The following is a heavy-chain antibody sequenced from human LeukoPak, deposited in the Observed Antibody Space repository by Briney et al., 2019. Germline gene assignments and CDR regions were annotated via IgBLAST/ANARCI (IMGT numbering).Heavy chain of an antibody. J-gene: IGHJ4*02. Sequence: PGGSLRLSCAASGFTLSSNYMSWVRQAPGKGLEWGSVIYSGGSTYYADSVTGRFTISRDNSKNTLYLQMNSLRAEDTAVYYCAREGGYSSSLYWGQGTLVTVSS. V-gene: IGHV3-53*01. D-gene: IGHD6-13*01. CDR2: IYSGGST. CDR1: GFTLSSNY. CDR3: AREGGYSSSLY.